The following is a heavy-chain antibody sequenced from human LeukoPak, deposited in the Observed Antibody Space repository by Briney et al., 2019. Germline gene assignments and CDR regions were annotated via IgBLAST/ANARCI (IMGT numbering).Heavy chain of an antibody. V-gene: IGHV2-70*01. CDR2: IDWDDDK. CDR3: ARISRRGLAAPYYFDY. CDR1: GFSLSTSGMC. D-gene: IGHD2-15*01. Sequence: SGPALVKPTQTLTLTCTFSGFSLSTSGMCVSWIRQPPGKALEWLALIDWDDDKYYSTSLKTRLTISKDTSKNQVVLTMTNMDPADTATYYCARISRRGLAAPYYFDYWGQGTLVTVSS. J-gene: IGHJ4*02.